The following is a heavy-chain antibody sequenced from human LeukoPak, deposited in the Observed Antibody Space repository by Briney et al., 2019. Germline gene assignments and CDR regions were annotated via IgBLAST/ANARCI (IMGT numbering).Heavy chain of an antibody. CDR1: GYTFTGYY. Sequence: ASVKVSCTASGYTFTGYYMHWVRQAPGQGLEWMGWINPNSGGTNYAQKFQGRVTMTRDTSISTAYMELSRLRSDDTAVYYCARGRNYYDSSGYYYPMYYFDYWGQGTLVTVSS. CDR3: ARGRNYYDSSGYYYPMYYFDY. J-gene: IGHJ4*02. CDR2: INPNSGGT. V-gene: IGHV1-2*02. D-gene: IGHD3-22*01.